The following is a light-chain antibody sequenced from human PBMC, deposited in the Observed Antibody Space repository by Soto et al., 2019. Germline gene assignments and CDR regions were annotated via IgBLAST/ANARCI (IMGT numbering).Light chain of an antibody. J-gene: IGLJ1*01. CDR2: EVS. CDR1: NSDVGGYNF. Sequence: QSALTQPASVSGSPGQSITISCTGTNSDVGGYNFVSWYQQHPGKVPKLLIYEVSNRPSGVSNRFSGSKSGNTASLTISGLQAEDEADYYCSSYTTSSTAYVFGIGTKLTVL. CDR3: SSYTTSSTAYV. V-gene: IGLV2-14*01.